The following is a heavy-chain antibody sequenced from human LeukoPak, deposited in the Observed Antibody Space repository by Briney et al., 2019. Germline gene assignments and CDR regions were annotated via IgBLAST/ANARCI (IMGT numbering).Heavy chain of an antibody. CDR2: MNPNSGNT. CDR3: ARGLGYCSGGSCSHFDY. J-gene: IGHJ4*02. D-gene: IGHD2-15*01. Sequence: ASMKVSCKASGYTFTSYDINWVRQATGQGLEWMGWMNPNSGNTGYVQKFQGRVTMTTNTSISTAYMELSSLRSEDTAVYYCARGLGYCSGGSCSHFDYWGQGTVVTVSS. CDR1: GYTFTSYD. V-gene: IGHV1-8*01.